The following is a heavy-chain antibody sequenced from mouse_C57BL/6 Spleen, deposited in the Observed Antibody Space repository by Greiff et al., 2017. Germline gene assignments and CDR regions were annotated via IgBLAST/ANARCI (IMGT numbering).Heavy chain of an antibody. Sequence: QVQLQQPGAELVKPGASVKLSCKASGYTFTSYWMHWVKQRPGRGLEWIGRIDPNSGGTKYNEKFKSKATLTVDKPSSTAYMQLSSLTSEDSAVYYCARGFLGNYYGSSPYYYAMDYWGQGTSVTVSA. D-gene: IGHD1-1*01. CDR1: GYTFTSYW. CDR3: ARGFLGNYYGSSPYYYAMDY. V-gene: IGHV1-72*01. J-gene: IGHJ4*01. CDR2: IDPNSGGT.